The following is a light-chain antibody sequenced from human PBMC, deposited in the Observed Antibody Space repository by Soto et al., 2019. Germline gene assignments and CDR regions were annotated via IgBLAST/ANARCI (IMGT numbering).Light chain of an antibody. V-gene: IGKV1-5*01. J-gene: IGKJ1*01. CDR3: QQYGSSPAT. CDR1: QSISSW. CDR2: DAS. Sequence: DIQMTQSPSTLSASVGDRVTITCRASQSISSWLAWYQQKPGKAPKLLIYDASSLESGVPSRFSGSGSGTDFTLTISRLEPEDFAVYYCQQYGSSPATFGQGTKVEIK.